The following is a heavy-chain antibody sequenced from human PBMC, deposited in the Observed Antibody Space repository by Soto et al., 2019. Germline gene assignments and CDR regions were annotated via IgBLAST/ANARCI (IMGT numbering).Heavy chain of an antibody. CDR2: ISGSGGST. J-gene: IGHJ6*02. CDR3: AKDRLSSSWYVFRYYGMDV. D-gene: IGHD6-13*01. V-gene: IGHV3-23*01. Sequence: GGSLRLSCAASGFTFSSYAMSWVRQAPGKGLEWVSAISGSGGSTYYADSVKGRFTISRDNSKNTLYLQMNSLRAEDTAVYYCAKDRLSSSWYVFRYYGMDVWGQGTTVTVSS. CDR1: GFTFSSYA.